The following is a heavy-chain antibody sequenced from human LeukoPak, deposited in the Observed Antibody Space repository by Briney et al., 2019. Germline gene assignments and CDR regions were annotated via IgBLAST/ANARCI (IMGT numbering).Heavy chain of an antibody. CDR1: GGSISSGDYY. Sequence: PSQTLSLTCTVSGGSISSGDYYWSWIRQPPGKGLEWIGYIYYSGSTYYNPSLKSRVTTSIGTSKNQFSLKMSSVTAADTAVYYCVREVKGYGSSWYQNWFDPWGQGTLVTVSS. V-gene: IGHV4-30-4*01. CDR3: VREVKGYGSSWYQNWFDP. CDR2: IYYSGST. D-gene: IGHD6-13*01. J-gene: IGHJ5*02.